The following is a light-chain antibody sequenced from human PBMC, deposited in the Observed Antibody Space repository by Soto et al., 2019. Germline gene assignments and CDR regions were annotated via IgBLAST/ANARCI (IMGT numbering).Light chain of an antibody. CDR1: QGISNY. Sequence: DIQMTQSPSSLSASVRDRDTITCRASQGISNYLAWYQQKPGKVPKLLIYAASTLQSGVPSLFSGSGSGTDFALTISSLQSEDVATYYCQRYDRAPWMFGQGTKVEIK. J-gene: IGKJ1*01. CDR3: QRYDRAPWM. CDR2: AAS. V-gene: IGKV1-27*01.